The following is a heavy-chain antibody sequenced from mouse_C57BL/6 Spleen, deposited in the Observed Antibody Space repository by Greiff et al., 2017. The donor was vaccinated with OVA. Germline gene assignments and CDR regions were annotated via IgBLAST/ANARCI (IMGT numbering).Heavy chain of an antibody. Sequence: EVQLQQSGPELVKPGASVKMSCKASGYTFTDYYMNWVKQSPGKSLEWIGDINPNNGGTSYNQQFKGKATLTVDKSSSTAYMELRSLTSEDSAVYYCARDYYGSSCFDYWGQGTTLTVSS. CDR2: INPNNGGT. J-gene: IGHJ2*01. V-gene: IGHV1-26*01. CDR3: ARDYYGSSCFDY. D-gene: IGHD1-1*01. CDR1: GYTFTDYY.